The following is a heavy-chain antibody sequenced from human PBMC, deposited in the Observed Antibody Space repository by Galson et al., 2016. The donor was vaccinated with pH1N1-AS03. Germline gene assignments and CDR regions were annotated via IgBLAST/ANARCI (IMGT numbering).Heavy chain of an antibody. D-gene: IGHD3-3*01. CDR1: GGTFSSFA. J-gene: IGHJ3*02. Sequence: SVKVSCKASGGTFSSFAISWVRQAPGQGLEWMGGIIPIFGTPNYAQKFQGRVTITADKSTFTAYMELSSPRSEDTAVYYCARPRGWSGHDAFDIWGQGAMVTVSS. V-gene: IGHV1-69*06. CDR2: IIPIFGTP. CDR3: ARPRGWSGHDAFDI.